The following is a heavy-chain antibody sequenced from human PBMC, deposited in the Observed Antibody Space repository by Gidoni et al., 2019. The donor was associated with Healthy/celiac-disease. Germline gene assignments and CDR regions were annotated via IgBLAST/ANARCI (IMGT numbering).Heavy chain of an antibody. D-gene: IGHD1-26*01. J-gene: IGHJ4*02. V-gene: IGHV3-23*01. CDR2: ISGSGGST. Sequence: EVQLLSSGGGLVQPGGSLRLSCADSGFTFRRYAMCWVRQAPGKGLEWVSAISGSGGSTYYADSVKGRFTISRDNSKNTLYLQMNSLRAEDTAVYYCAKDIVGATKPTNYFDDWGQGTLVTVSS. CDR1: GFTFRRYA. CDR3: AKDIVGATKPTNYFDD.